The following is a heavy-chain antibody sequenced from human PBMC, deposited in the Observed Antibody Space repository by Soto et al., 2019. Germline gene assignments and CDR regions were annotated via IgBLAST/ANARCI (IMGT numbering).Heavy chain of an antibody. D-gene: IGHD3-16*01. CDR3: ARGFADYVRGYNWFDP. V-gene: IGHV4-31*03. J-gene: IGHJ5*02. CDR1: GASISSGRYY. Sequence: QVQLQESGPGLVKPSQTLSLTCTVSGASISSGRYYWSWIRQHPEKGLEWIGYIYYSGSTYYNPSLTSRLTLSVDTSKNQFSLKLTSVTAADTAVYYCARGFADYVRGYNWFDPWGQGTLVTVSS. CDR2: IYYSGST.